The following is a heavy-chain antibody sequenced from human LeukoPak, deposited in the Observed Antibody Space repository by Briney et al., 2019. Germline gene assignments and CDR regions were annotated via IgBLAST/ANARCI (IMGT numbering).Heavy chain of an antibody. J-gene: IGHJ4*02. CDR1: GYTFTGYY. D-gene: IGHD4-17*01. V-gene: IGHV1-2*04. CDR2: INLNSGGT. Sequence: ASVKVSCKASGYTFTGYYMHWVRQAPGQGLEWMGWINLNSGGTNYAQKFQGWVTMTRDTSISTAYMELSRLRSDDTAVYYCARDSATVITPYFDYWGQGTLVTVPS. CDR3: ARDSATVITPYFDY.